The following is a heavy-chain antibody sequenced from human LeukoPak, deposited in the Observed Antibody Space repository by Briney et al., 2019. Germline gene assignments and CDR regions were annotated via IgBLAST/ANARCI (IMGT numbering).Heavy chain of an antibody. CDR1: GFTFSNAW. V-gene: IGHV4-4*02. Sequence: GSLRLSCAASGFTFSNAWMSWVRQSPGKGLEWVGEIYYSGNTNYNPSLKSRVTMSVDKSKNQFSLKLSSVTAADTAFYYCARAGGRDFHFDSWGQGTLVTVSS. J-gene: IGHJ4*02. CDR3: ARAGGRDFHFDS. D-gene: IGHD5-12*01. CDR2: IYYSGNT.